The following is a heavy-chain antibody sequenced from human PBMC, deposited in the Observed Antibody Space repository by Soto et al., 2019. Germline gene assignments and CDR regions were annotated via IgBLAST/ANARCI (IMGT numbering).Heavy chain of an antibody. Sequence: SVTLSLTCTVSGGSISSYYWNWIRQPPGKGLEWIGYIYSSGSTNYNPSLKGRVTMSLDTSKNQVSLNVTSVTAADTAVYYCAATPRYWGQGRLVTVSS. CDR3: AATPRY. J-gene: IGHJ4*02. V-gene: IGHV4-59*01. CDR2: IYSSGST. CDR1: GGSISSYY. D-gene: IGHD2-15*01.